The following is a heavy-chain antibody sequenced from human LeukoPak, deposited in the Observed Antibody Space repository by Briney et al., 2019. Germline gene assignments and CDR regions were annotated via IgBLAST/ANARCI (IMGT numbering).Heavy chain of an antibody. J-gene: IGHJ5*02. CDR1: GFTFDSYW. CDR3: VRIPNSAGFPNWFDP. CDR2: IKKDGSEK. D-gene: IGHD6-19*01. V-gene: IGHV3-7*01. Sequence: GGSLRLSCAASGFTFDSYWMSWVRQAPGRGLEWVANIKKDGSEKYYVDSVKGRFTISRDNAKNSLYLQMNSLRVEDTAVYYCVRIPNSAGFPNWFDPRGQGTLVTVSS.